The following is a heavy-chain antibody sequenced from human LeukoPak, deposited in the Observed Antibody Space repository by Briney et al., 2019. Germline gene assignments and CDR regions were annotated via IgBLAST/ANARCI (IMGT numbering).Heavy chain of an antibody. J-gene: IGHJ4*02. CDR2: IYTSGST. V-gene: IGHV4-4*07. Sequence: PSETLSLTCTVSGDYISSYYWSWIRQPAEKGLEWIGHIYTSGSTNYYTSGSTDYNPSLKSRVTISLDRSKNQFSLKLSSVTAADTAVYYCAAFLSGTYWYFDYWGQGALVTVSS. D-gene: IGHD1-26*01. CDR1: GDYISSYY. CDR3: AAFLSGTYWYFDY.